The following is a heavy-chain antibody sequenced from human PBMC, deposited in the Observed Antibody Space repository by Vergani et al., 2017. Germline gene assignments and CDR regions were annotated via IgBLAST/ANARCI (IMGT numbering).Heavy chain of an antibody. D-gene: IGHD1-1*01. CDR3: ARGAVGYNWNDLGSAFDI. V-gene: IGHV4-59*01. CDR1: GGSISSYY. Sequence: QVQLQESGPGLVKPSETLSLTCTVSGGSISSYYWSWIRQPPGKGLEWIGYIYYSGSTNYNPSLKSRVTISVDTSKNQFSLKLSSVTAADTAVYYWARGAVGYNWNDLGSAFDIWGQGTMVTVSS. CDR2: IYYSGST. J-gene: IGHJ3*02.